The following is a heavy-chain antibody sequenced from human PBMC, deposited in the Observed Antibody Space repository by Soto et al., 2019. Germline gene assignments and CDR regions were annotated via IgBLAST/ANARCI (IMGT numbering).Heavy chain of an antibody. CDR2: ISATGGGT. CDR1: GFKFSNYA. V-gene: IGHV3-23*01. Sequence: VGSLRLSCAASGFKFSNYAMSWVRQAPGKGLEWVSLISATGGGTYYADSVKGRFTISRDNSHNTLYLQVHSLTAEDTAVYYCAKDRRAGGNSAFYFDFWRQGARSPSPQ. CDR3: AKDRRAGGNSAFYFDF. D-gene: IGHD3-16*01. J-gene: IGHJ4*02.